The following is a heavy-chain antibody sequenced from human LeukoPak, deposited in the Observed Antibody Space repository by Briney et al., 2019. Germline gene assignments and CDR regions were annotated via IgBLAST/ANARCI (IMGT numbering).Heavy chain of an antibody. CDR3: ARYPRDYYDSSGYYSDAFDI. CDR1: GGSFSGYY. D-gene: IGHD3-22*01. CDR2: INHSGST. V-gene: IGHV4-34*01. Sequence: SETLSLTCAVYGGSFSGYYWSWIRQPPGKGLEWIGEINHSGSTNYNPSLKSRVTISVDTSKNQFSLKLSSVTAADTAVYYCARYPRDYYDSSGYYSDAFDIWGQGTMVTVSS. J-gene: IGHJ3*02.